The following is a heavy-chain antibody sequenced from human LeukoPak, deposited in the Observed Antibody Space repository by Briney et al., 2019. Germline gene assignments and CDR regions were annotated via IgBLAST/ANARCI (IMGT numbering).Heavy chain of an antibody. J-gene: IGHJ4*02. CDR1: GFAFSAYS. CDR3: ARVWQDNSGVDY. Sequence: GGSLRLSCAASGFAFSAYSMNWVRQAPGKGLEWVSYISGGGGTIYYADSVKGRFTISRDNAKNSLYLQMNSLRDEDTAVYYCARVWQDNSGVDYWGQGTLVTVSS. V-gene: IGHV3-48*02. CDR2: ISGGGGTI. D-gene: IGHD2-21*01.